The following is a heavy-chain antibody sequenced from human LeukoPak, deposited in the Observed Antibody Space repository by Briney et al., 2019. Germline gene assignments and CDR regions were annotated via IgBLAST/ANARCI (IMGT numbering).Heavy chain of an antibody. CDR3: ARDGDGIVGASSIDY. CDR1: GYTFTGYY. Sequence: ASVKVSCKASGYTFTGYYMHWVRQAPGQGLEWMGWINPNSGGTNYAQKFQGRVTMTRDTSISTAYMELSRLRSDDTAVYYCARDGDGIVGASSIDYWGQGTLVTVS. D-gene: IGHD1-26*01. J-gene: IGHJ4*02. V-gene: IGHV1-2*02. CDR2: INPNSGGT.